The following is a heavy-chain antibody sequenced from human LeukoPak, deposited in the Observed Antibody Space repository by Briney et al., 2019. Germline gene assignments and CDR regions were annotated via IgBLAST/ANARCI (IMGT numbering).Heavy chain of an antibody. V-gene: IGHV1-8*01. J-gene: IGHJ6*02. D-gene: IGHD4/OR15-4a*01. CDR1: GYTFTSYD. CDR2: MSPKSGDT. Sequence: ASVKVSCKASGYTFTSYDFNWARQATGQGLEWMGWMSPKSGDTGYAQKFQGRVTMTRDTSTSTAYMELSSLRSEDTAVYYCASDYDHYGMDVWGQGTTVTVSS. CDR3: ASDYDHYGMDV.